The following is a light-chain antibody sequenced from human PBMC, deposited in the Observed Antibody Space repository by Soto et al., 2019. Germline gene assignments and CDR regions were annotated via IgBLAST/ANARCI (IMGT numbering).Light chain of an antibody. CDR1: QSVSSN. CDR2: GAS. CDR3: QQYSSWPSFT. J-gene: IGKJ3*01. Sequence: EIVMTQSPATLSVSPGESATLSCRASQSVSSNLAWYQQKPGQAPRLLIYGASTRATGIPARFSGRESGTEFTLTISSLQSEDFAVYYCQQYSSWPSFTFGPGTKVDIK. V-gene: IGKV3-15*01.